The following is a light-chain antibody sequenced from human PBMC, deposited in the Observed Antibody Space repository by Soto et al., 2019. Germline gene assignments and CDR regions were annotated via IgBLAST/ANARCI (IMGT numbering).Light chain of an antibody. J-gene: IGKJ4*01. V-gene: IGKV3-15*01. CDR2: DAS. CDR3: QQYNNWLT. Sequence: EIVTTQSAATLSVAPGGRGTVSCRASQSVNSNLSWYQQQPGQAPRPLIYDASTRATGIPARFSGSGSGTEFTLTISSLQSEDFAVYYCQQYNNWLTFGGGTKVDI. CDR1: QSVNSN.